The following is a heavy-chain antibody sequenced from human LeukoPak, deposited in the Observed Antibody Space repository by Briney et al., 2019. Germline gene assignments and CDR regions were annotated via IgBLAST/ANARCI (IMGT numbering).Heavy chain of an antibody. CDR3: ARHVADDYVWGSYRPNWFDP. J-gene: IGHJ5*02. CDR2: IYYSGST. Sequence: PSETLSLTCTVSGGSISSNDYYWDWIRQPPGMGLEYIGSIYYSGSTYYNPSLKSRVTISVDTSKNQFSLKLSSVTAADTAVYYCARHVADDYVWGSYRPNWFDPWGQGTLVTVSS. D-gene: IGHD3-16*02. CDR1: GGSISSNDYY. V-gene: IGHV4-39*01.